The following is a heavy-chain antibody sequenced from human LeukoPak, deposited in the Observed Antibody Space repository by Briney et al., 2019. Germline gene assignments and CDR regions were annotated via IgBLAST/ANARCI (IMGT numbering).Heavy chain of an antibody. CDR1: GFTFSSYA. D-gene: IGHD1-26*01. CDR2: ISSSGSTI. CDR3: ASSYSGDYFDY. V-gene: IGHV3-48*03. J-gene: IGHJ4*02. Sequence: GGSLTLSCAASGFTFSSYAMSWVRQAPGKGLEWVSYISSSGSTIYYADSVKGRFTISRDNAKNSLYLQMNSLRAEDTAVYYCASSYSGDYFDYWGQGTLVTVSS.